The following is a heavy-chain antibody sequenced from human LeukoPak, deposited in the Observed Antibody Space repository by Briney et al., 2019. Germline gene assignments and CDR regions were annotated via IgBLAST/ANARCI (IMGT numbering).Heavy chain of an antibody. CDR2: IKQDGSEK. V-gene: IGHV3-7*01. CDR3: ARARWVNGLYYFDY. J-gene: IGHJ4*02. CDR1: GFTFSHYW. Sequence: PGGSLRLSCAASGFTFSHYWMNWVRQAPGKGLEWVANIKQDGSEKYYVDSVKGRFSISRDNAQNSLYLQMNSLRAEDTAMYYCARARWVNGLYYFDYWGQGTLVTVSS. D-gene: IGHD2-8*01.